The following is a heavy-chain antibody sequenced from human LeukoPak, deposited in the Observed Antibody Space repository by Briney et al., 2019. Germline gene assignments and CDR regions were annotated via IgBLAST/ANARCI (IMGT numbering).Heavy chain of an antibody. CDR1: GGSISSYY. J-gene: IGHJ4*02. CDR2: IYYSGST. Sequence: ETLSLTCTVSGGSISSYYWSWIRQPPGKGLEWIGYIYYSGSTNYNPSLKSRVTISVDTSKNQFSLKLSSVTAADTAVYYCARRRELLRPFDYWGQGTLVTVSS. D-gene: IGHD1-26*01. V-gene: IGHV4-59*01. CDR3: ARRRELLRPFDY.